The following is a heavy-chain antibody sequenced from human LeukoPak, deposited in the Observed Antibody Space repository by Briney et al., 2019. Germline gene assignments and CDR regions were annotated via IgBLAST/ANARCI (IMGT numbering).Heavy chain of an antibody. J-gene: IGHJ4*02. CDR3: AKRPRSSSWYSY. Sequence: PGGSLRLSCAASGFTFSSYAMSWVRQAPGKRLEWVSAISGSGGSTYYADSVKGRFTISRDNSKNTLYLQMNSLRAEDTAVYYCAKRPRSSSWYSYWGQGTLVTVSS. CDR1: GFTFSSYA. V-gene: IGHV3-23*01. D-gene: IGHD6-13*01. CDR2: ISGSGGST.